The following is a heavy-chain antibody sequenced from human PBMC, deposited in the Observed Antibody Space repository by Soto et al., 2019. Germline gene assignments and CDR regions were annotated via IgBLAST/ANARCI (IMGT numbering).Heavy chain of an antibody. V-gene: IGHV3-72*01. Sequence: PGGSLRLSCAGSGFTFSDFYIDWVRQAPGKGLEWVGRSRDKGNSYSTDYAESVKGRFTVSRDTSKNLLYLQMNSLKTEDSALYYCARCLPGTTSHEYWGQGTLVTVSS. D-gene: IGHD1-7*01. CDR1: GFTFSDFY. CDR2: SRDKGNSYST. CDR3: ARCLPGTTSHEY. J-gene: IGHJ4*02.